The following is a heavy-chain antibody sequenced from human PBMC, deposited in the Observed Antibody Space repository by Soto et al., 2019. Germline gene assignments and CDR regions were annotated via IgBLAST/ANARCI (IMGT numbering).Heavy chain of an antibody. J-gene: IGHJ4*02. D-gene: IGHD6-19*01. CDR1: GFTFSSYA. V-gene: IGHV3-30*18. CDR2: VSHDGRNT. Sequence: VQLVESGGGVLQPGRSLRLSCAASGFTFSSYAMHWVRQSPGKGLEGVAVVSHDGRNTHSADSGKGRFTISRDSSKNTDYMEMTSLRAEDTAVYYCANGGRQWLVTSDFNSCGQGALVTVTS. CDR3: ANGGRQWLVTSDFNS.